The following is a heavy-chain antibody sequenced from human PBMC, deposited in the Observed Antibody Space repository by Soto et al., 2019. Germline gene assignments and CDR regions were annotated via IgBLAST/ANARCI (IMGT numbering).Heavy chain of an antibody. CDR3: AREVGVYNWNEAGAFDI. V-gene: IGHV1-18*01. CDR2: ISAYNGNT. D-gene: IGHD1-20*01. CDR1: GYTFTSYG. Sequence: QVQLVQSGAEVKKPGASVKVSCKASGYTFTSYGISWVRQAPGQGLEWMGWISAYNGNTNYAQKLQGRVTMTTDTATSTAYMELRSLRSDDTAVYYCAREVGVYNWNEAGAFDIWGQGTMVTVSS. J-gene: IGHJ3*02.